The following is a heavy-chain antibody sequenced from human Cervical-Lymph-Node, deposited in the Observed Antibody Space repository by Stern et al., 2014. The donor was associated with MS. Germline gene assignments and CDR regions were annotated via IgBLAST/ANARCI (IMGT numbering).Heavy chain of an antibody. V-gene: IGHV3-23*04. CDR1: GFTFSSYA. J-gene: IGHJ4*02. CDR2: INGDDGST. Sequence: EMQLGESGGTLVQPGGSLRLSCAASGFTFSSYAMSWVRQAPGKGLEWVSVINGDDGSTFSAGSVKGRFTISRDKPRNTLFLQMNSLRAEDTAVYYCAKVYGSGAFDYWGQGTLVTVSS. D-gene: IGHD6-19*01. CDR3: AKVYGSGAFDY.